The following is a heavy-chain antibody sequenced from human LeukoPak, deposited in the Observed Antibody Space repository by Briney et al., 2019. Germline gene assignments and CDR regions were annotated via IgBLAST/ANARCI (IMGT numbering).Heavy chain of an antibody. D-gene: IGHD2-2*01. CDR3: VPFRTDIVVVPAAESNWFDP. V-gene: IGHV4-39*01. CDR2: IYYSGST. J-gene: IGHJ5*02. Sequence: PSETLSLTCTVSGGSISSSSYYWGWIRQPPGKGLEWIGSIYYSGSTYYNPSLKSRVTISVDTSKNQFSLKLSSVTAADTAVYYCVPFRTDIVVVPAAESNWFDPWGQGTLVTVS. CDR1: GGSISSSSYY.